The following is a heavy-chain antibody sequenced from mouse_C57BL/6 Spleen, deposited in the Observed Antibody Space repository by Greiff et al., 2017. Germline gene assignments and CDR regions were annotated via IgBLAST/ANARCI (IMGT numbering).Heavy chain of an antibody. CDR1: GYAFSSSW. V-gene: IGHV1-82*01. CDR3: VDSSG. CDR2: IYPGDGDT. D-gene: IGHD3-2*02. Sequence: VQVVESGPELVKPGASVKLSCKASGYAFSSSWMNWVQQRPGKGLEWIGRIYPGDGDTNYNGKFKGKATLTADKSSSTAYMQLSSLTSEDSAVYFCVDSSGWGQGTLVTVSA. J-gene: IGHJ3*01.